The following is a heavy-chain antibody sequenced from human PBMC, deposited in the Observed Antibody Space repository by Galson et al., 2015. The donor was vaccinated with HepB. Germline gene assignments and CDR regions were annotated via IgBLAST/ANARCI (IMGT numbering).Heavy chain of an antibody. V-gene: IGHV2-5*02. CDR2: IYWDDDK. D-gene: IGHD5-18*01. Sequence: PALVKPTQTLTLTCTCFGFSLTTSGVAVGWVRQPPGKALEWLATIYWDDDKRYSPSLKSGLTIAKDTPKNQVVLTMTNVDPVDTARYYCSHSYFPAIRMTSLPSLGFDHWGQGTPVIVSS. J-gene: IGHJ4*02. CDR3: SHSYFPAIRMTSLPSLGFDH. CDR1: GFSLTTSGVA.